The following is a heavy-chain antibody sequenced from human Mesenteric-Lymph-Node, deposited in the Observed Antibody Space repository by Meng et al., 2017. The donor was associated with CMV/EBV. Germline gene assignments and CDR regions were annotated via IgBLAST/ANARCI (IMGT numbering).Heavy chain of an antibody. J-gene: IGHJ4*02. Sequence: GGSLRLSCAASGFTFDDYAMHWVRQAPGKGLEWVSFITWNSGTIHYADSVKGRFTISRDNPKNSLYLQMNSLRAEDTALYYCAKDRYLYYDSSGSYDYWGQGTLVTVSS. D-gene: IGHD3-22*01. CDR3: AKDRYLYYDSSGSYDY. CDR2: ITWNSGTI. CDR1: GFTFDDYA. V-gene: IGHV3-9*01.